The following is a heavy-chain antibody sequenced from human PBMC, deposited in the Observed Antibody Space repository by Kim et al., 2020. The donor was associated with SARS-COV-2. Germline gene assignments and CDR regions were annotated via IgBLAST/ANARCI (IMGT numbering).Heavy chain of an antibody. CDR2: IYHSGST. J-gene: IGHJ3*02. CDR1: GGSISSSNW. D-gene: IGHD1-26*01. V-gene: IGHV4-4*02. CDR3: ARDAVVGEVVGAFDI. Sequence: SETLSLTCAVSGGSISSSNWWSWVRQPPGKGLEWIGEIYHSGSTNYNPSLKSRVTISVDKSKNQFSLKLSSVTAADTAVYYCARDAVVGEVVGAFDIWGQGTMVTVSS.